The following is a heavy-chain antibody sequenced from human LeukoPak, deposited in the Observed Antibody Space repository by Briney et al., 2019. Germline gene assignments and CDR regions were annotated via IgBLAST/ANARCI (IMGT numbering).Heavy chain of an antibody. CDR2: ISWDGGSI. J-gene: IGHJ4*02. V-gene: IGHV3-9*01. CDR1: GFTFGDYA. Sequence: GGSLRLSCAASGFTFGDYAMHWVRQAPGRGLEWVSGISWDGGSIGYADSVKGRFTISRDNAKNSLYLQMNSLRAEDTALYYCAKDMCPTVVVVIAAGVRQGFYYWGQGTLVTVSS. D-gene: IGHD2-21*01. CDR3: AKDMCPTVVVVIAAGVRQGFYY.